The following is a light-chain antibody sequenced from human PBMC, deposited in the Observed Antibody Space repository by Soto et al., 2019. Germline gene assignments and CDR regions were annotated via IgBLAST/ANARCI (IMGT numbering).Light chain of an antibody. Sequence: QSVLTQPASVSGSPGQSITISCTGSSSDVGHYDYVSWFQQHPGRAPTLLIYDVTYRPSGVSNLFSGAKSGSTASLTISGLRTEDEANYYCSSYTGTSTQVFGTGTKLTAL. J-gene: IGLJ1*01. CDR2: DVT. V-gene: IGLV2-14*03. CDR3: SSYTGTSTQV. CDR1: SSDVGHYDY.